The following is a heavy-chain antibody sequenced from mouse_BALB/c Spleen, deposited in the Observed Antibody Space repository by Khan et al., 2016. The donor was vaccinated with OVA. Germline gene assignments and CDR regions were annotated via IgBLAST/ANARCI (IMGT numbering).Heavy chain of an antibody. J-gene: IGHJ4*01. V-gene: IGHV5-12*02. CDR3: ARQLYGAMDH. CDR1: GFTFSDYY. D-gene: IGHD2-12*01. CDR2: ISNGGGST. Sequence: EVQLQESGGGLVQPGGSLKLSCATSGFTFSDYYMYWVRQTPEKRLEWVAYISNGGGSTYYPDTVKGRFTISRDNAKHTLYLQMSRLKSEDTATYYCARQLYGAMDHWGQGTSVTVSS.